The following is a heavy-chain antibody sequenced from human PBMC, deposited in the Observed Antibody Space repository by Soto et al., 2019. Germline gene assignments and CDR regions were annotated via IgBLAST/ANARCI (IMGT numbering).Heavy chain of an antibody. CDR1: GYTFTSYD. CDR3: ARGLSSYCSGGSGYSAWFDP. CDR2: MNPNSGNT. J-gene: IGHJ5*02. D-gene: IGHD2-15*01. V-gene: IGHV1-8*01. Sequence: QVQLVQSGAEVKKPGASVKVSCKASGYTFTSYDINWVRQATGQGLEWMGWMNPNSGNTGYAQKFQGRVTMTRNTSISTAYMELRSLRSEDTAVYYCARGLSSYCSGGSGYSAWFDPWGQGTLVTVSS.